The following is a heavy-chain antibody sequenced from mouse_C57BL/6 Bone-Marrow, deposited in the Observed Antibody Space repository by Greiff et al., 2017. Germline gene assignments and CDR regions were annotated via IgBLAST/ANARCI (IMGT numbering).Heavy chain of an antibody. Sequence: QVQLQQSGAELVRPGTSVKMSCKASGYTFTNYWIGWAKQRPGHGLEWIGDIYPGGGYTYYNEKFKGKATLTADKSSSTAHMQFRSLTSEDSAIYYCASWGPNSKNARDFWAQGTSATASP. D-gene: IGHD2-5*01. CDR2: IYPGGGYT. CDR1: GYTFTNYW. CDR3: ASWGPNSKNARDF. V-gene: IGHV1-63*01. J-gene: IGHJ4*01.